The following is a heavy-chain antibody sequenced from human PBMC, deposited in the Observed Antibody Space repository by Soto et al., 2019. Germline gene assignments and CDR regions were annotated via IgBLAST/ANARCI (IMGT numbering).Heavy chain of an antibody. D-gene: IGHD3-3*01. V-gene: IGHV3-23*01. CDR1: GFTFRNYA. Sequence: GGSLRLSCAAAGFTFRNYAMNWVRQAPGKGLELVSSISSNGGSAYYADSVKGRFTISRDNSKNTLYLQMNSLRADDTAVYYCAKALRFLEWDAFDIWGQGTMVTVSS. CDR2: ISSNGGSA. J-gene: IGHJ3*02. CDR3: AKALRFLEWDAFDI.